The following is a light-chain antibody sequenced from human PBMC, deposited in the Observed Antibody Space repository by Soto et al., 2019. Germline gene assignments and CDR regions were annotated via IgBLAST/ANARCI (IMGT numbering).Light chain of an antibody. CDR1: QSVSNDF. J-gene: IGKJ1*01. V-gene: IGKV3-20*01. Sequence: EIVLTQSPGILSLSPGERATLSCRASQSVSNDFLAWYQQKPGQAPRLLIYGASTRATDVPDRFSGSGSGADFTLSISGLEREDFAVYYCKPYGSSHPRTFGQGNKVE. CDR3: KPYGSSHPRT. CDR2: GAS.